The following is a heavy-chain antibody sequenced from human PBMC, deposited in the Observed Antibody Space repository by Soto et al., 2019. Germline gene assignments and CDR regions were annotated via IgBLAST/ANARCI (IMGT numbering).Heavy chain of an antibody. CDR3: AKKVNSGPGSQYFDY. CDR1: GFTFSSYS. D-gene: IGHD3-10*01. J-gene: IGHJ4*02. CDR2: FRTGGDDGTT. V-gene: IGHV3-23*01. Sequence: EVQLLESGGGLVQPGGSLRLSCAASGFTFSSYSMSWVRQAPGKGLEWVSGFRTGGDDGTTYYADSVKGRFTISRDISKNTLFLQMNSLRAEDTAIYYCAKKVNSGPGSQYFDYWGQGTLVTVSS.